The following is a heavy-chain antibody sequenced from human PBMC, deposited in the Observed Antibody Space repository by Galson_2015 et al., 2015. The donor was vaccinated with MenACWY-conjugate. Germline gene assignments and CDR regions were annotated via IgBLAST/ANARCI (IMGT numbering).Heavy chain of an antibody. Sequence: SETLSLTCTVSGGSISSSSYYWGWIRQPPGKGLEWIGSIYYSGSTYYNPSLKSRVTISVDTSKNQFSLKLSSVTAADTAVYYCAGAKEVYYDILTGYYGGAFDIWGQGTMVTVSS. V-gene: IGHV4-39*07. CDR3: AGAKEVYYDILTGYYGGAFDI. CDR1: GGSISSSSYY. J-gene: IGHJ3*02. CDR2: IYYSGST. D-gene: IGHD3-9*01.